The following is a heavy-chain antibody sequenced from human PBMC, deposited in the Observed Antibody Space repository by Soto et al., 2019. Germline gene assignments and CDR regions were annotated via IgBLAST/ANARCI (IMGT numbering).Heavy chain of an antibody. CDR1: CYTFTRYG. CDR2: ISAYNGNT. CDR3: ASANNDILTGYGGKNFDF. Sequence: ASGKVSCQASCYTFTRYGIRWVRQAPGQGLEWMGWISAYNGNTNYAQKLQGRVTMTTDTSTSTAYMELRSLRSDDKAVYYCASANNDILTGYGGKNFDFWGQGTLVTVSS. V-gene: IGHV1-18*01. J-gene: IGHJ4*02. D-gene: IGHD3-9*01.